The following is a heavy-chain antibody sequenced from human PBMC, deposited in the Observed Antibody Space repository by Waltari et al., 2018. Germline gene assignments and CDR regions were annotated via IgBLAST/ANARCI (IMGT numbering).Heavy chain of an antibody. CDR3: ARGPRYYYDSSGYPLDY. V-gene: IGHV4-34*01. J-gene: IGHJ4*02. CDR1: GGSFSGYY. D-gene: IGHD3-22*01. CDR2: INQSGST. Sequence: QVQLQQWGAGLLKPSETLSLTCAVYGGSFSGYYWSWIRQPPGKGLEWIGEINQSGSTNSNPSLKSRVTISVDTSKNQFSLKLSSVTAADTAVYYCARGPRYYYDSSGYPLDYWGQGTLVTVSS.